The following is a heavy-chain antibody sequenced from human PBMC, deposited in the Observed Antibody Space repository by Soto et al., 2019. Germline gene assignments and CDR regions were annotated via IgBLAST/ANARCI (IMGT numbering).Heavy chain of an antibody. J-gene: IGHJ3*02. D-gene: IGHD3-22*01. CDR2: ISSSGSTI. V-gene: IGHV3-48*03. CDR3: ARDLYYYDSSGYPDAFDI. CDR1: GFTFSSYE. Sequence: GGSLRLSCVASGFTFSSYEMNWVRQAPGKGLEWVSYISSSGSTIYYADSVKGRFTISRDNAKNSLYLQMNSLRAEDTAVYYCARDLYYYDSSGYPDAFDIWGQGTMVTVSS.